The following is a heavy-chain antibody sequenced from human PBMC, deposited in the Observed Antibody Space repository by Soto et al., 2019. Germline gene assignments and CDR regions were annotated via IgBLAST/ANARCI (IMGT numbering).Heavy chain of an antibody. CDR1: GGSISSYY. J-gene: IGHJ6*03. CDR3: TTCSSWYGANYYDYLEE. D-gene: IGHD6-13*01. Sequence: SETLSLTCTVSGGSISSYYWSWIRQPPGKGLEWIGYIYYSGSTNYNPSLKSRVTISVDTSKNQFSLKLSSVTAADTAVYYCTTCSSWYGANYYDYLEEWGKETTDTVSS. CDR2: IYYSGST. V-gene: IGHV4-59*01.